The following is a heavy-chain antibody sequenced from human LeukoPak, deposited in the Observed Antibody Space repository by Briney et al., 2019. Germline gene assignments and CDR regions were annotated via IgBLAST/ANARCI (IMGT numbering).Heavy chain of an antibody. V-gene: IGHV4-34*01. CDR2: INHSGST. J-gene: IGHJ4*02. CDR1: GGSFGGYY. Sequence: SETLSLTCAVYGGSFGGYYWSWIRQPPGKGLEWIGEINHSGSTNYNPSLKSRVTISVDTSKNQFSLKLSSVTAADTAVYYCARAGYNWNRARLLDYWGQGTLVTVSS. CDR3: ARAGYNWNRARLLDY. D-gene: IGHD1-1*01.